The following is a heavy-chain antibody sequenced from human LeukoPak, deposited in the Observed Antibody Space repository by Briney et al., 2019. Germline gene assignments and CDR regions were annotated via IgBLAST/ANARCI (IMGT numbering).Heavy chain of an antibody. V-gene: IGHV4-4*02. Sequence: PSGTLSLTCGVSGGSISSTNWWSWVRQPPGQGLEWIGEISLSGVTNYNPSLKSRVTISVDTSENQFSLKLSSVTAADTAVYYCAGHRGYTSSYWYFDLWGRGTQVTVSS. D-gene: IGHD6-6*01. CDR1: GGSISSTNW. CDR2: ISLSGVT. J-gene: IGHJ2*01. CDR3: AGHRGYTSSYWYFDL.